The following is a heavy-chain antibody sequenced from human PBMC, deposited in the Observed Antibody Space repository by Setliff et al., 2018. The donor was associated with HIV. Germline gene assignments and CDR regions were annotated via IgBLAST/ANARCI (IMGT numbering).Heavy chain of an antibody. CDR1: GGSFSGYY. D-gene: IGHD4-17*01. CDR3: ARHFYGYSGSKGLQIQY. J-gene: IGHJ4*02. V-gene: IGHV4-39*01. Sequence: PSETLSLTCAVSGGSFSGYYWSWICQPPGKGLEWIGTVCYSGGTYYNPSLMGRVTISLDTSKHQFSLNLSSVAAADTAVYYCARHFYGYSGSKGLQIQYWGQGTLVTVSS. CDR2: VCYSGGT.